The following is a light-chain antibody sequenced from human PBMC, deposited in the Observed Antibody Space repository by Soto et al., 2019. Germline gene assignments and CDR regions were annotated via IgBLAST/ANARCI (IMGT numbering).Light chain of an antibody. CDR3: QQTYSLPRT. CDR1: HTGGNI. V-gene: IGKV1-39*01. J-gene: IGKJ1*01. Sequence: DVEMTQSPSCLSASAGDRVTLAWPASHTGGNIVDWSQQKPGTVPDLLIXSPSTLDSGVPSRFGGSGSEPEFTLTNSNLQPEDFATYYCQQTYSLPRTFAQGTKV. CDR2: SPS.